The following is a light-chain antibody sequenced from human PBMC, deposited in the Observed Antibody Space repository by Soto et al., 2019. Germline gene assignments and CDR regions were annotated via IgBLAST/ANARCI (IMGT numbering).Light chain of an antibody. V-gene: IGKV1-5*01. J-gene: IGKJ1*01. CDR2: DAS. Sequence: DIQLTQFPSTLSASVGDRVSITCRARESINIWLAWYQLKPGKAPKLLIYDASILASGVSPRFSGSGSGTQFTLTISSLQPDDLATDYCQQYNSYRTFGQGTKVDIK. CDR1: ESINIW. CDR3: QQYNSYRT.